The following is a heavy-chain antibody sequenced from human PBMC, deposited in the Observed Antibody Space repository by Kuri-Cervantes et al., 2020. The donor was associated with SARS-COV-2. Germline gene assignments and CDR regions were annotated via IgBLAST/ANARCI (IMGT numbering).Heavy chain of an antibody. CDR2: INPNSGGT. V-gene: IGHV1-2*02. D-gene: IGHD2-21*02. CDR3: ARADPPLAYCGGDCRLFDY. J-gene: IGHJ4*02. Sequence: ASVKVSCKASGYTFTGYYMHWVRQAPGQGLEWMGWINPNSGGTNYAQKFQDRVTMTRDTSISTAYMELSRLRSDDTAVYYCARADPPLAYCGGDCRLFDYWGQGTLVTVSS. CDR1: GYTFTGYY.